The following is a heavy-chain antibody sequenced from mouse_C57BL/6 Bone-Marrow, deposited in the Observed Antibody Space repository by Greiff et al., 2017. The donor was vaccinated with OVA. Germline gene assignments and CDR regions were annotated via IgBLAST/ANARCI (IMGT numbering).Heavy chain of an antibody. Sequence: VQLQQSGPELVKPGASVKISCKASGYAFSSSWMNWVKQRPGKGLAWIGRIYPGDGDTNYNGKFKGKATLTADTSSSTASMQLSSLTSEDSAVDVCARNDGSSYHFDDWGQGTTLTVSS. CDR2: IYPGDGDT. J-gene: IGHJ2*01. V-gene: IGHV1-82*01. D-gene: IGHD1-1*01. CDR3: ARNDGSSYHFDD. CDR1: GYAFSSSW.